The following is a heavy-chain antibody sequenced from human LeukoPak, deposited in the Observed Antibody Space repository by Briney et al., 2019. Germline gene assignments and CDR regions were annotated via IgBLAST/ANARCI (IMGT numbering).Heavy chain of an antibody. J-gene: IGHJ1*01. CDR2: INPNSGGT. V-gene: IGHV1-2*02. D-gene: IGHD2-21*02. CDR1: GYTFTGYY. CDR3: ARGHRDIVVVTAIPEYFQH. Sequence: ASVKVSCKASGYTFTGYYMHWVRQAPGQGLEWMGWINPNSGGTNYAQKFQGRVTMTRDTSISAAYMELSRLRSDDTAVYYCARGHRDIVVVTAIPEYFQHWGQGTLVTVSS.